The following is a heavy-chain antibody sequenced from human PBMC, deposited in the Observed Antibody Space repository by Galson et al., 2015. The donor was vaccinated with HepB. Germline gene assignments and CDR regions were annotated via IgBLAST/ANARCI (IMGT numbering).Heavy chain of an antibody. CDR3: ARSWIPEYFGMDV. Sequence: SLRLSCAASGFTFTTYGMHWVRQAPGKGLEWVALISYDGSIKYYGDSVKGRFTISRDNSKNTLYLQVNSLRAEDTAVYYCARSWIPEYFGMDVWGQGTTVTVSS. J-gene: IGHJ6*02. V-gene: IGHV3-30*03. CDR1: GFTFTTYG. CDR2: ISYDGSIK. D-gene: IGHD5-12*01.